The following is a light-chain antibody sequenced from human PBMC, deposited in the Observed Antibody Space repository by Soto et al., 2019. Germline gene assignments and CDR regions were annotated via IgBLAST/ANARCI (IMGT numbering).Light chain of an antibody. CDR3: QQYNNWPIT. Sequence: EIVMTQSPATLSVSPGERATLSCRASQSVSSNLAWYQQKPGQAPRLLIYGASTRATGIPARFSGSGSGTEFTLTISSLQSEDFAVYYCQQYNNWPITFGGGTKVGSN. V-gene: IGKV3-15*01. J-gene: IGKJ4*01. CDR2: GAS. CDR1: QSVSSN.